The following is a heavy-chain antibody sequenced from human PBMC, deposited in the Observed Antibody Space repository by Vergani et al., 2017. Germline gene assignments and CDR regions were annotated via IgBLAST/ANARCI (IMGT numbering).Heavy chain of an antibody. CDR1: GFTFSSYG. J-gene: IGHJ6*02. Sequence: QVQLVESGGGVVQPGRSLRLSCAASGFTFSSYGMHWVRQAPGKGLEWVAVISYDGSNIYYADSVKSRFTISRDNSKNTLYLQMNSLRAEDTAVYYCAKDQSRGYYYGMDVWGQGTTVTGSS. V-gene: IGHV3-30*18. D-gene: IGHD1-1*01. CDR3: AKDQSRGYYYGMDV. CDR2: ISYDGSNI.